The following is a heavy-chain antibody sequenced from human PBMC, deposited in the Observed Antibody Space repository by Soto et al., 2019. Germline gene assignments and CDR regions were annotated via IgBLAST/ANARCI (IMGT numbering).Heavy chain of an antibody. Sequence: QVQLQESGPGLVKPSQTLSLTCTVSGGSISSGGYYWSWIRQHPGKGLEWIGYIYYSGSTYYHPSLKGRVTLSGDTSKNQFSLKLSFVTAADTAVYYWGREEILGYVSGSPVRVFDYWGQGTLVTVSS. J-gene: IGHJ4*02. D-gene: IGHD3-16*01. CDR3: GREEILGYVSGSPVRVFDY. V-gene: IGHV4-31*03. CDR2: IYYSGST. CDR1: GGSISSGGYY.